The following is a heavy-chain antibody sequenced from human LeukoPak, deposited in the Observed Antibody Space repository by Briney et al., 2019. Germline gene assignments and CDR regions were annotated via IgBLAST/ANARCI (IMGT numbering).Heavy chain of an antibody. V-gene: IGHV4-34*03. CDR1: GGSFSGYY. J-gene: IGHJ4*02. Sequence: SETLSLTCAVYGGSFSGYYWSWIRQPPGRGLEWIGEINHSGSTNYNPSLKSRVSISEDTSKNKFYLKMTSMTAADTAIYYCWLEKVVAAYFDSWGQGTLVTVSS. CDR2: INHSGST. CDR3: WLEKVVAAYFDS. D-gene: IGHD2-15*01.